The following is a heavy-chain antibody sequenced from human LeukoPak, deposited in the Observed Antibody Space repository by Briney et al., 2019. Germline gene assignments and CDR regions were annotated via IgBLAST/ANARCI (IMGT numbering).Heavy chain of an antibody. CDR3: ARDGMITFGGVYDY. V-gene: IGHV1-2*02. Sequence: ASVKVSCKASGYTFTGYYMHWVRQAPGQGLEWMGWINPNSGGTNYAQKFQGRVTMTRDTSISTAYMELSRLRSDDTAVYHCARDGMITFGGVYDYWGQGTLVTVSS. D-gene: IGHD3-16*01. CDR2: INPNSGGT. J-gene: IGHJ4*02. CDR1: GYTFTGYY.